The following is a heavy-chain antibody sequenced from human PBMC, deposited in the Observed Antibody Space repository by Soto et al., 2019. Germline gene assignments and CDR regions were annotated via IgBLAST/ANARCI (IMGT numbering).Heavy chain of an antibody. CDR3: ARGAAGYYYDSSGPHDAFNI. J-gene: IGHJ3*02. V-gene: IGHV1-46*01. D-gene: IGHD3-22*01. CDR2: INPSGGST. CDR1: GYTFTSYY. Sequence: ASVKVSCRASGYTFTSYYMHWVRQAPGQGLEWMGIINPSGGSTSYAQKFQGRVTMTRATSTSTVYMELSSPRSEDTAVYYCARGAAGYYYDSSGPHDAFNIWGQGTMVT.